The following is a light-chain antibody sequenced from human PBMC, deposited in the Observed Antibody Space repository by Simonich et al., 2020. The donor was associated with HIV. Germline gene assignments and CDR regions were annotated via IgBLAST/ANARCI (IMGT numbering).Light chain of an antibody. CDR3: QLYGSLALT. CDR1: QSVSSSY. CDR2: GAS. V-gene: IGKV3-20*01. Sequence: EIVMTQSPATLSVSPGERATLSCRASQSVSSSYLAWYQQKPGQAPRLLIYGASSRATGIPDRFSGSGSGTDFTLTISRLEPEDFAVYHCQLYGSLALTFGGGTKVEIK. J-gene: IGKJ4*01.